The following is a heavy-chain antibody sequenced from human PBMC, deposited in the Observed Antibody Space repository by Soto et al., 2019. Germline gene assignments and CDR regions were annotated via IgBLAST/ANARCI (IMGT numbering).Heavy chain of an antibody. D-gene: IGHD3-3*01. CDR3: ARDQTTRPDLWSGYSWSWFDP. CDR2: ISAYNGNT. Sequence: QVQLVQSGAEVKKPGASVKVSCKASGYTFTSYGISWVRQAPGQGLEWMGWISAYNGNTNYAQKLQGRVTMTTDTATSTAYIELRSLRSDDTAVYYCARDQTTRPDLWSGYSWSWFDPWGQGTLVTVSS. J-gene: IGHJ5*02. CDR1: GYTFTSYG. V-gene: IGHV1-18*04.